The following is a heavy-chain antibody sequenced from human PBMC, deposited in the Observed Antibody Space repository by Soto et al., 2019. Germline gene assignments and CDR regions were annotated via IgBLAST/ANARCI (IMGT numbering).Heavy chain of an antibody. D-gene: IGHD6-13*01. CDR3: ARDRWPEQPAGGDYYYYGMDV. Sequence: QVQLVESGGGVVQPGRSLRLSCAASGFTFSSYAMHWVRQAPGKGLEWVAVISYDGSNKYYADSVKGRFTISRDNSKNTLYLQMNSLRAEDTAVYYCARDRWPEQPAGGDYYYYGMDVWGQGTTVTVSS. CDR2: ISYDGSNK. V-gene: IGHV3-30-3*01. J-gene: IGHJ6*02. CDR1: GFTFSSYA.